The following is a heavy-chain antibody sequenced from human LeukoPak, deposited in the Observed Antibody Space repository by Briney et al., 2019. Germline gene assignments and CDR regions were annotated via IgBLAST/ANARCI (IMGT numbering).Heavy chain of an antibody. CDR3: ARELRGYSYGYFDY. D-gene: IGHD5-18*01. J-gene: IGHJ4*02. Sequence: SETLSLTCAVSGGSISSGGYSWSWIRQPPGKGLEWIGYIYYSGSTNYNPSLKSRVTISVDTSKNQFSLKLSSVTAADTAVYYCARELRGYSYGYFDYWGQGTLVTVSS. CDR1: GGSISSGGYS. V-gene: IGHV4-61*08. CDR2: IYYSGST.